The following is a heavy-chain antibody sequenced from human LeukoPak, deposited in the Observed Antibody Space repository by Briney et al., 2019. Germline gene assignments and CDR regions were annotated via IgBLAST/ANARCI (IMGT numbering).Heavy chain of an antibody. V-gene: IGHV3-21*01. CDR3: ARGLPFDY. CDR1: GFTFSSCI. Sequence: GGSLRLSCAASGFTFSSCIMNWVRQAPGKGLEWVSFISSSSYIYYAGSVKGRFTISRDNAKNSLYLQMSSLRAEDTAVYYCARGLPFDYWGQGTLVTVS. J-gene: IGHJ4*02. CDR2: ISSSSYI.